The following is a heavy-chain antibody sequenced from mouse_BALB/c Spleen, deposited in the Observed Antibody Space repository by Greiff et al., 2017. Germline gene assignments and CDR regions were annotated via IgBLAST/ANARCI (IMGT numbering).Heavy chain of an antibody. D-gene: IGHD1-1*01. V-gene: IGHV1-20*02. CDR2: INPYNGDT. CDR3: ARSNHYYGSSDDQAWFAY. Sequence: EVQLQESGPELVKPGASVKISCKASGYSFTGYFMNWVMQSHGKSLEWIGRINPYNGDTFYNQKFKGKATLTVDKSSSTAHMELRSLASEDSAVYYCARSNHYYGSSDDQAWFAYWGQGTLVTVSA. J-gene: IGHJ3*01. CDR1: GYSFTGYF.